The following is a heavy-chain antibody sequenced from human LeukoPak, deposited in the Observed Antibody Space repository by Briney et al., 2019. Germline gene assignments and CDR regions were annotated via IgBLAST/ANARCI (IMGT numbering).Heavy chain of an antibody. CDR3: AGGEYCSSTSCYNFDY. J-gene: IGHJ4*02. D-gene: IGHD2-2*02. V-gene: IGHV4-34*01. CDR2: INHSGST. Sequence: SENLSLTCAGYGGSFSGYYWGLVRQPPRKGLEWIGGINHSGSTNYNPSLKSRVTISVDTSKNQFSLKLSSVTAADTAVYYCAGGEYCSSTSCYNFDYWGQGTLVTVSS. CDR1: GGSFSGYY.